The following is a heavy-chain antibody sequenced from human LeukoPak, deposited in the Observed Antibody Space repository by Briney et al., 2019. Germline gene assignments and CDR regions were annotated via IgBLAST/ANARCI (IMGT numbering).Heavy chain of an antibody. D-gene: IGHD5-18*01. Sequence: GGSLRLSCAASGFTFSSYSMNWVRQAPGKGLEWVSSISSRSSYIYYADSVKGRFTISRDNAKNSLYLQMNSLRAEDTAVYYCARYTAAGFDYWGQGTLVTVSS. CDR2: ISSRSSYI. V-gene: IGHV3-21*01. CDR1: GFTFSSYS. CDR3: ARYTAAGFDY. J-gene: IGHJ4*02.